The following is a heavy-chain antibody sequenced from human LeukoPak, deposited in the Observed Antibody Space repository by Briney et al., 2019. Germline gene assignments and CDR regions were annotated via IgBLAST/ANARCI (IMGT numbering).Heavy chain of an antibody. V-gene: IGHV3-23*01. D-gene: IGHD2-2*01. J-gene: IGHJ6*03. CDR2: ISGSGGST. CDR1: GFTFSSYA. Sequence: GGSLRLSCAASGFTFSSYAMHWVRQAPGKGLEWVSAISGSGGSTYYADSVKGRFTISRDNSKNTLYLQMNSLRAEDTAVYYCAKSPGGYRLGYYYMDVWGKGTTVTVSS. CDR3: AKSPGGYRLGYYYMDV.